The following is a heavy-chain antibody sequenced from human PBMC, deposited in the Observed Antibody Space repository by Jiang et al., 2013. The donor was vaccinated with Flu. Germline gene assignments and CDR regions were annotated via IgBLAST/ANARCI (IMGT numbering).Heavy chain of an antibody. Sequence: GSGLVKPSETLSLTCTVSGYSISSGYYWGWIRQPPGKGLEWIGSIYHSGSTYYNPSLKSRVTISVDTSKNQFSLKLSSVTAADTAVYYCARLSVFPYDSSGYYKELGAFDIWGQGTMVTVSS. D-gene: IGHD3-22*01. CDR3: ARLSVFPYDSSGYYKELGAFDI. CDR1: GYSISSGYY. V-gene: IGHV4-38-2*02. J-gene: IGHJ3*02. CDR2: IYHSGST.